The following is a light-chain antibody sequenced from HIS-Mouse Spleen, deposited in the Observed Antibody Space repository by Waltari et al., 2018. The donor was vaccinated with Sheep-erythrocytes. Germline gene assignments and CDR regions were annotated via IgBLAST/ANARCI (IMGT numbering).Light chain of an antibody. J-gene: IGLJ1*01. V-gene: IGLV2-14*03. CDR1: SRHVGGYNY. CDR2: DVS. Sequence: QSALTQPASVSGSPGQSITISCTGPSRHVGGYNYVSWYQQHPGKAPKLMIYDVSNRPSGVSNRFSGSKSGNTASLTISGLQAEDEADYYCSSYTSSSTLVFGTGTKVTVL. CDR3: SSYTSSSTLV.